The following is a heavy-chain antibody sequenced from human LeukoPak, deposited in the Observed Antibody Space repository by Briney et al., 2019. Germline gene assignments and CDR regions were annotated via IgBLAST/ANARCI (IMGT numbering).Heavy chain of an antibody. V-gene: IGHV3-7*01. D-gene: IGHD3-22*01. J-gene: IGHJ4*02. CDR3: AREESPDYYDSSGYYYSYYFDY. Sequence: GGSLRLSCAASGLTFSTYSMSWVRQAPGKGLEWVANIKQDGSEKYYVDSVKGRFTISRDNAKNSLYLQMNSLRAEDTAVYYCAREESPDYYDSSGYYYSYYFDYWGQGTLVTVSS. CDR1: GLTFSTYS. CDR2: IKQDGSEK.